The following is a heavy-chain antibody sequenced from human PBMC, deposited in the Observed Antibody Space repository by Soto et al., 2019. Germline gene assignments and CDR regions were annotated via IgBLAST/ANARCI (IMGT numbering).Heavy chain of an antibody. J-gene: IGHJ4*02. CDR1: GFTFSSYW. CDR2: IKQDGSEK. CDR3: ARGRGCSTGCHNFDY. D-gene: IGHD2-2*01. Sequence: EVQLVESGGGLVQPGGSLRLSCAASGFTFSSYWMSWVRQAPGKGLEWVANIKQDGSEKYYVDSVKGRFTISSDNAKNSLYLQMNSLRADDTAVYYCARGRGCSTGCHNFDYWGQGTLVTVSS. V-gene: IGHV3-7*01.